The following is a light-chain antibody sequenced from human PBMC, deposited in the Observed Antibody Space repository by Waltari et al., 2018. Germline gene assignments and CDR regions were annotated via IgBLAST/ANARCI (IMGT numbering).Light chain of an antibody. Sequence: DVVMTQSPPSLPVTLGQPASISCRSSQSLVDSDGHTYLNWFHQRPGQSPRSLSYKVSYRDSGVPDRFSGSGSGTDFTLKISRVEAEDVGVYYCMQGTQWPWTFGQGTKVEIK. J-gene: IGKJ1*01. CDR1: QSLVDSDGHTY. V-gene: IGKV2-30*01. CDR3: MQGTQWPWT. CDR2: KVS.